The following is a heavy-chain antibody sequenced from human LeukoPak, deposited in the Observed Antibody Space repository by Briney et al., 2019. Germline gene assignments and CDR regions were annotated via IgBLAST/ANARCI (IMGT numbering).Heavy chain of an antibody. CDR1: GCTFTSYS. CDR2: ISAYNGNT. V-gene: IGHV1-18*01. Sequence: ASVKVSCKASGCTFTSYSFSWVRQAPGQGLEWMGWISAYNGNTNYAQKFQGRVTMTTDTSTRTAYMELRSLRSDDTAVYYCARGLEWLTRRHNWFDPWGQGTLVTVSS. CDR3: ARGLEWLTRRHNWFDP. D-gene: IGHD3-3*01. J-gene: IGHJ5*02.